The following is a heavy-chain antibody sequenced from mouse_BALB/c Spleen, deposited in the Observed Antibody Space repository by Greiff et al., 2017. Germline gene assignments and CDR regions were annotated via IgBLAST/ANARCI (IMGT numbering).Heavy chain of an antibody. J-gene: IGHJ2*01. CDR1: GYTFTDYA. CDR3: ARSRYYYGSSYGGVDY. D-gene: IGHD1-1*01. Sequence: QVQLKESGPEVVRPGVSVKISCKGSGYTFTDYAMHWVKQSHAKSLEWIGVISTYNGNTNYNQKFKGKATMTVDKSSSTAYMELARLTSEDSAIYYCARSRYYYGSSYGGVDYWGQGTTLTVSS. CDR2: ISTYNGNT. V-gene: IGHV1-67*01.